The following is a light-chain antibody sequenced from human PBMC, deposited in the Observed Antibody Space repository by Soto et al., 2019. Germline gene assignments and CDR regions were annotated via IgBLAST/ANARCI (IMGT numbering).Light chain of an antibody. CDR3: NSYSGSNNFVV. CDR1: SSDVGGYDY. CDR2: EVN. J-gene: IGLJ1*01. V-gene: IGLV2-8*01. Sequence: QSVLTQPPSASRSPGQSVTISCTGTSSDVGGYDYVSWYQQHPGKAPELIIYEVNKRPSGVPDRFSGSKSGNTASLTVSGLQAEDEADYYCNSYSGSNNFVVFGTGTKVTVL.